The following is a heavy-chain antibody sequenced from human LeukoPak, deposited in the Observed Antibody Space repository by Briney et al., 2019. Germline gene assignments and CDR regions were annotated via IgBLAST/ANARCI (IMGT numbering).Heavy chain of an antibody. V-gene: IGHV3-7*01. CDR1: GFTFSSYW. CDR3: ARVGPRYFETRPFSY. Sequence: PGGSLRLSCAASGFTFSSYWMSWVRQAPGKGLEWVANIKQDGSEKYYVDSVKGRFTISRDNAKNSLYLQMNSLRAEDTAVYYCARVGPRYFETRPFSYWGQGTLVTVSS. CDR2: IKQDGSEK. J-gene: IGHJ4*02. D-gene: IGHD3-9*01.